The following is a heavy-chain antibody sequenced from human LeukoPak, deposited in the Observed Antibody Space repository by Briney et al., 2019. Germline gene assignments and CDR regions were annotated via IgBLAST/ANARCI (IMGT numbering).Heavy chain of an antibody. Sequence: GGSLRLSCAASGFTFSSYAMSWVRLAPGKGLEWVANIKEDGTETYYVDSVKGRFTISRDNAKNSLYLQMNSLRVEDTAVYYCAKEGRSLQTYWGQGTLVTVSS. CDR3: AKEGRSLQTY. V-gene: IGHV3-7*03. J-gene: IGHJ4*02. D-gene: IGHD5-24*01. CDR2: IKEDGTET. CDR1: GFTFSSYA.